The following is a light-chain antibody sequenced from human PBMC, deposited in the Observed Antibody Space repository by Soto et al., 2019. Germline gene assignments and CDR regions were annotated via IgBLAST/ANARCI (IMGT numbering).Light chain of an antibody. Sequence: DIRMTQSPSSLSASDGDRVTITWGASQSISNCLDWYQQKPGKAPKHLIYDASSLQSGVPSRFSGSGSGTEFTLTISSLKPEDFATYYCQQYDTYSRTFGQGTKVDIK. V-gene: IGKV1-5*01. CDR2: DAS. CDR3: QQYDTYSRT. J-gene: IGKJ1*01. CDR1: QSISNC.